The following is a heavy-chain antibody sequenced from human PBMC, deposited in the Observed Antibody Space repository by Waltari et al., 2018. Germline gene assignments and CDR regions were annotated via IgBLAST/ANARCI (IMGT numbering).Heavy chain of an antibody. CDR1: GGSISSYY. V-gene: IGHV4-59*01. CDR2: IYYSGST. J-gene: IGHJ4*02. D-gene: IGHD3-9*01. Sequence: QVQLQESAPGLVKPSETLSLTCTVSGGSISSYYWSWIRQPPGKGLEWIGYIYYSGSTNYNPSLKSRVTISVDTSKNQFSLKLSSVTAADTAVYYCASFPRRDILTGYWAFDYWGQGTLVTVSS. CDR3: ASFPRRDILTGYWAFDY.